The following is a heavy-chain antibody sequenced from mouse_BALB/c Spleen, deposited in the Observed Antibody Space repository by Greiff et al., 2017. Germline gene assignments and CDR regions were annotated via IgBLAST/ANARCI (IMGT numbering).Heavy chain of an antibody. CDR1: GFSLSTSGMG. D-gene: IGHD1-2*01. J-gene: IGHJ4*01. Sequence: QVQLKESGPGILQPSQTLSLTCSFSGFSLSTSGMGVSWIRQPSGKGLEWLAHIYWDDDKRYNPSLKSRLTISKDTSSNQVFLKITSVDTADTATYYCARATAGAMDYWGQGTSVTVSS. V-gene: IGHV8-12*01. CDR2: IYWDDDK. CDR3: ARATAGAMDY.